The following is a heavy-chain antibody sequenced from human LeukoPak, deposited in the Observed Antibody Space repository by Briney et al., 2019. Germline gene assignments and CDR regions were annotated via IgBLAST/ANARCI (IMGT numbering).Heavy chain of an antibody. V-gene: IGHV5-51*01. CDR2: IYPGDSDT. D-gene: IGHD2-2*01. J-gene: IGHJ4*02. CDR1: GYSFASYW. CDR3: ARQWGDCSSTSCYSAY. Sequence: GSLKISCKGSGYSFASYWIAWVRQMPGKGLEWMGIIYPGDSDTRYSPSFQGQVTISADKSISTAYLQWSSLKASDTAIYYCARQWGDCSSTSCYSAYRGQGTLVTVSS.